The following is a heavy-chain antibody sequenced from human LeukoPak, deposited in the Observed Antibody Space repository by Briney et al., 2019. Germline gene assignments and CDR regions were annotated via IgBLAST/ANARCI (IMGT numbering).Heavy chain of an antibody. CDR1: GFTVSSNY. D-gene: IGHD4-17*01. CDR3: ARGGATVTTNWFDP. CDR2: IYSGGST. Sequence: GGSLRLSCAASGFTVSSNYMSWVRQAPGKGLEWVSVIYSGGSTYYADSVKGRFTISRDNSKNTLYLQMNSLRAEDTAVYYCARGGATVTTNWFDPWGQGTLVTVSS. V-gene: IGHV3-66*01. J-gene: IGHJ5*02.